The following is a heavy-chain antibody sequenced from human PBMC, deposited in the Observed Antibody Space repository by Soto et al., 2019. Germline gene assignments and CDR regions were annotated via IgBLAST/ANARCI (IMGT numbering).Heavy chain of an antibody. D-gene: IGHD4-17*01. CDR3: ARRPDFRDHGWFDP. CDR2: IHYSGET. J-gene: IGHJ5*02. Sequence: LSLTCTVSGGSIISTFYYWGWLRQPPGRGLEWIANIHYSGETHYSPSLKSRVAISVDTSKSQFSLTLDSVTAADTAVYYCARRPDFRDHGWFDPWGQGILVTVSS. CDR1: GGSIISTFYY. V-gene: IGHV4-39*01.